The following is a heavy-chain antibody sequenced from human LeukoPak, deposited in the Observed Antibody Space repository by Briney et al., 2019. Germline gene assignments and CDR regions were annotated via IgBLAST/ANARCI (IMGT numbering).Heavy chain of an antibody. CDR1: GFSFSRHW. V-gene: IGHV3-74*03. Sequence: GGSLRLSCAASGFSFSRHWMHWVRQAPGKGLVWVSRISDDGTYTANVDSVEGRFTISRDNVRNTLYLHMNSLRAEDTAVYYCARGYSRYSGGKKRPYYFDYWGQGTLVTVSS. CDR3: ARGYSRYSGGKKRPYYFDY. D-gene: IGHD4-23*01. J-gene: IGHJ4*02. CDR2: ISDDGTYT.